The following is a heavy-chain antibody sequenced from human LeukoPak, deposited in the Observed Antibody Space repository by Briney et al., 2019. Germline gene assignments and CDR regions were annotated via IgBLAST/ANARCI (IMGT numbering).Heavy chain of an antibody. D-gene: IGHD6-19*01. Sequence: PSETLSLTCAVYGGSFSGYYWSWIRQPPGKGLEWIGEINHSGSTNYNPSLKSRVTISVDTSKNQFSLKLSSVTAADTAVYYCARGSLAVAGSNFDYWGQGTLVTVSS. J-gene: IGHJ4*02. CDR1: GGSFSGYY. CDR3: ARGSLAVAGSNFDY. V-gene: IGHV4-34*01. CDR2: INHSGST.